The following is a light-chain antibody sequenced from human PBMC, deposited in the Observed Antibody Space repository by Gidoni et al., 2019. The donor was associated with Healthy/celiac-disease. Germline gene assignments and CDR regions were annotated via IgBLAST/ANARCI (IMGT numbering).Light chain of an antibody. V-gene: IGKV1-33*01. CDR2: DAS. J-gene: IGKJ4*01. CDR1: QDISNY. CDR3: QQYDNLPPLT. Sequence: DIQMTQSPSSLTASVGDRVTITCQASQDISNYLNWYQQKPGKAHKLLIYDASNLETGAPSRFTGSASGTDFTFIIRSLQPAYIATYYCQQYDNLPPLTFGGGTKVEIK.